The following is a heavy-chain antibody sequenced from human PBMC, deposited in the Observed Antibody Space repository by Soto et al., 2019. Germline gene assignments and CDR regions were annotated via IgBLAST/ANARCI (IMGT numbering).Heavy chain of an antibody. CDR1: GFTLSSYG. J-gene: IGHJ6*02. CDR3: ARALTPRTAPDGLYSYYGMDV. CDR2: IWYDGSNK. V-gene: IGHV3-33*01. D-gene: IGHD6-13*01. Sequence: SLRLSCAASGFTLSSYGIHWVRQAPGKGLELVAVIWYDGSNKYYADSVKGRFTTSRDNSKNTLSLQMNSLRVEDTAVYYCARALTPRTAPDGLYSYYGMDVWGQGXTVTVYS.